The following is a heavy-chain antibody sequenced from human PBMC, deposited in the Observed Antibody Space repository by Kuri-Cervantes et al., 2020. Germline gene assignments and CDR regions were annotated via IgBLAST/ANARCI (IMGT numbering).Heavy chain of an antibody. J-gene: IGHJ6*03. CDR2: ITPFNGNT. CDR3: ARGYSGYDYYYYYMDV. CDR1: GYTFTYRY. V-gene: IGHV1-45*02. D-gene: IGHD5-12*01. Sequence: SVKVSCKASGYTFTYRYLHWVRQAPGQALEWMGWITPFNGNTNYAQKLQGRVTMTTDTSTSTAYMELRSLRSDDTAVYYCARGYSGYDYYYYYMDVWGKGTTVTVSS.